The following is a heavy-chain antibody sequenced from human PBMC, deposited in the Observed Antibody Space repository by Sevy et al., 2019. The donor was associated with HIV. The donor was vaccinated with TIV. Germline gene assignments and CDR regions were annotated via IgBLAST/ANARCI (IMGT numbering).Heavy chain of an antibody. CDR2: IYYSGST. Sequence: SETLSLTCTVSGGSISSYYWSWIRQPPGKGLEWIGYIYYSGSTNYNPSLKSRVTISVDTSKNQFSLKLGSVTAADTAVYYCAADRGSVDTAMVYYYYGMDVWGQGITVTVSS. D-gene: IGHD5-18*01. CDR1: GGSISSYY. V-gene: IGHV4-59*13. CDR3: AADRGSVDTAMVYYYYGMDV. J-gene: IGHJ6*02.